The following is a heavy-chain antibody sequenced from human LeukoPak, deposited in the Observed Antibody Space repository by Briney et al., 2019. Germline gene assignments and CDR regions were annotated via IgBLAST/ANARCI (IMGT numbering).Heavy chain of an antibody. Sequence: GGSLRLSCAAWGFTFSSYAMNWVRQAPGKGLEWVSVISGSGSSTYYADSVKGRFTISRDNSKNTLYLQMNSLRAEDTAVYYCARGDRIDYWGQGTLVTVSS. J-gene: IGHJ4*02. V-gene: IGHV3-23*01. CDR1: GFTFSSYA. D-gene: IGHD2-21*01. CDR2: ISGSGSST. CDR3: ARGDRIDY.